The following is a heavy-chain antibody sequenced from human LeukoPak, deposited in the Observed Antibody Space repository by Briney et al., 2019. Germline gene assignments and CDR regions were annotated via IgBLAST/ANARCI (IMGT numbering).Heavy chain of an antibody. D-gene: IGHD2-15*01. CDR2: IIPILGIA. CDR3: ARDPRDVVVVAAMDYYGMDV. CDR1: GGTFSSYT. V-gene: IGHV1-69*04. Sequence: ASVKVSCKASGGTFSSYTISWVRQAPGQGLEWMGRIIPILGIANYAQKFQGRVTVTADKSTSTAYMELSSLRSEDTAVYYCARDPRDVVVVAAMDYYGMDVWGQGTTVTVSS. J-gene: IGHJ6*02.